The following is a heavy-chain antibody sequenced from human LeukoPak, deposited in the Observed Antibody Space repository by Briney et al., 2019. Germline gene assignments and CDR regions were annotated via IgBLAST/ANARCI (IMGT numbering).Heavy chain of an antibody. Sequence: HPGGSLRLSCAASGFTFSTSWMTWVRQAPGKGLEWVASINGDGSEIHYVDSVKGRFTISRDNAKNSLYLQMNSLRAEDTAVYYCARDGGSYYDSSGYYYFDYWGQGTLVTVSS. D-gene: IGHD3-22*01. V-gene: IGHV3-7*01. J-gene: IGHJ4*02. CDR1: GFTFSTSW. CDR3: ARDGGSYYDSSGYYYFDY. CDR2: INGDGSEI.